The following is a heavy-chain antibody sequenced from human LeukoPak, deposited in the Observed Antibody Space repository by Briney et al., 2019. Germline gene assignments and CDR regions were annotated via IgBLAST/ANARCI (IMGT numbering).Heavy chain of an antibody. Sequence: GGSLRLSCAASGLTFSSYAMHWIRQAPGKGLEWVAVISYDGSDKYYADSVKGRVTISRDNSKSTLYLQMNSLRPEDTAVYYCARGLGGLTYTDIWGQGTTVTVSS. CDR2: ISYDGSDK. D-gene: IGHD3-16*01. CDR3: ARGLGGLTYTDI. CDR1: GLTFSSYA. V-gene: IGHV3-30-3*01. J-gene: IGHJ3*02.